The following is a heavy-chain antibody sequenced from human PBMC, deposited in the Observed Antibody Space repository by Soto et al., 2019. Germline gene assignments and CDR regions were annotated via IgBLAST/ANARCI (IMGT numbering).Heavy chain of an antibody. J-gene: IGHJ4*02. Sequence: GGSLRLSCAASGFTFSSYAMHWVRQAPGKGLEWVALISYDGSDKDYADSVKGRFTISRDNSRNTLFLQMNSLRAEDTAVYYCARDYDYYYDSSGYYEGGVFDYWGQGTLVTVSS. V-gene: IGHV3-30-3*01. CDR3: ARDYDYYYDSSGYYEGGVFDY. CDR2: ISYDGSDK. CDR1: GFTFSSYA. D-gene: IGHD3-22*01.